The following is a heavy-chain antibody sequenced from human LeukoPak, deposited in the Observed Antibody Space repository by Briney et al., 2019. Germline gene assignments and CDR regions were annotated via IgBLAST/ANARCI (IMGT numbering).Heavy chain of an antibody. CDR1: GFTFSSYA. Sequence: GGSLGLSCAASGFTFSSYAMSWVRQAPGKGLEWVSAISGSGGSTYYADSVKGRFTISRDNSKNTLYLQMNSLRAEDTAVYYCAKSSNEWELNSFDSWGQGTLVPVSS. J-gene: IGHJ4*02. D-gene: IGHD1-26*01. CDR2: ISGSGGST. CDR3: AKSSNEWELNSFDS. V-gene: IGHV3-23*01.